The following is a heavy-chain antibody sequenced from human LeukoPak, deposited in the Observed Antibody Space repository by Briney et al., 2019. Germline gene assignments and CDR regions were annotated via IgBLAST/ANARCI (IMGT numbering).Heavy chain of an antibody. CDR3: ARAGPGPDRVVVAEVFDY. CDR1: GFTFRNYV. J-gene: IGHJ4*02. V-gene: IGHV3-30*04. Sequence: GGSLGLSCAASGFTFRNYVIHWVRQAPGKGLEWVAVISYDGSNKYYADSVKGRFTISRDNSKNTLYLQMNSLRAEDTAVYYCARAGPGPDRVVVAEVFDYWGQGTLVTVSS. D-gene: IGHD2-15*01. CDR2: ISYDGSNK.